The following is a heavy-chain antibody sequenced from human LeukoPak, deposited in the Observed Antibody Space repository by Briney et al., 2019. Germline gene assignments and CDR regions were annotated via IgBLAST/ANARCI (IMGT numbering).Heavy chain of an antibody. V-gene: IGHV3-7*01. Sequence: PGGSLRLSCAASGFSFSTYWMSWVRQVPEKGLEWVANIMHDGTEKYFVDSMKGRFTISRDNAKNPLYLQMNSLRVEDTAVYYCARGGHYGSFDYWGQGTLVTVSS. D-gene: IGHD4-17*01. J-gene: IGHJ4*02. CDR3: ARGGHYGSFDY. CDR2: IMHDGTEK. CDR1: GFSFSTYW.